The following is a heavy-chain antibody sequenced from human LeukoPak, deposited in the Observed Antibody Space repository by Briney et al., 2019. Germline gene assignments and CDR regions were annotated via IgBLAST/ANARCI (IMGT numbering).Heavy chain of an antibody. CDR1: GFTFSSYA. J-gene: IGHJ4*02. D-gene: IGHD5-24*01. CDR2: ISYDGSNK. Sequence: GGSLRLSCAASGFTFSSYAMPWVRQAPGKGLEWVAVISYDGSNKYYADSVKGRFTISRGNSKNTLYLQMNSLRAEDTAVYYCARGGRWLQFLPFDYWGQGTLVTVSS. CDR3: ARGGRWLQFLPFDY. V-gene: IGHV3-30-3*01.